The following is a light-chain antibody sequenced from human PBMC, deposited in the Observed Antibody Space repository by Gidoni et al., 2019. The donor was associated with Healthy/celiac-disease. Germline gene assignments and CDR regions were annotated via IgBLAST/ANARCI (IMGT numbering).Light chain of an antibody. CDR3: QQYGSSRT. CDR2: GAS. CDR1: QSVSSSY. V-gene: IGKV3-20*01. J-gene: IGKJ1*01. Sequence: EIVLTQSPGTLSLSPGKRATLPCRASQSVSSSYLAWYQQKPGQAPRLIIYGASSRATGIPDRFSGSGSGTDFTLTISRLEPEDFAVYYCQQYGSSRTFGQGTKVEIK.